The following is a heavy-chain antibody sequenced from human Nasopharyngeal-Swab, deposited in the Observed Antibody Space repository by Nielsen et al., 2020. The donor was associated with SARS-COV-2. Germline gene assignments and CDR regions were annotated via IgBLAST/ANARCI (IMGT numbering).Heavy chain of an antibody. J-gene: IGHJ4*02. Sequence: SVKVSCKTSGDTFANSAISWVRQAPGQGLEWMGGIVPALGLPNYAQKFRGRVTISADRSTTTSYLELSSLRSEDTAIYYCAREGEYGAYDAPDYWGQGTLVTVSS. CDR3: AREGEYGAYDAPDY. V-gene: IGHV1-69*10. CDR2: IVPALGLP. CDR1: GDTFANSA. D-gene: IGHD5-12*01.